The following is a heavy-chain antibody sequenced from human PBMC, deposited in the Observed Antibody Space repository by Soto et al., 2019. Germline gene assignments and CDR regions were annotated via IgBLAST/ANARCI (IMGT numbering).Heavy chain of an antibody. Sequence: SETLSLTCAVYGGSFSGYYWSWIRQPPGKGLEWIGEINHSGSTNYNPSLKSRVTISVDTSKNQFSLKLGSVTAADTAVYYCARGLSALGRGYSYGYVKGPSVSYNWFDPWGQGTLVTVSS. V-gene: IGHV4-34*01. D-gene: IGHD5-18*01. J-gene: IGHJ5*02. CDR1: GGSFSGYY. CDR2: INHSGST. CDR3: ARGLSALGRGYSYGYVKGPSVSYNWFDP.